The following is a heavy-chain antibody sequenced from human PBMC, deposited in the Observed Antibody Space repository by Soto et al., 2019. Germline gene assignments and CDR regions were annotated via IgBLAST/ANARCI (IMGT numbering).Heavy chain of an antibody. CDR3: AKGRGQNWNFDY. D-gene: IGHD1-1*01. V-gene: IGHV3-23*01. CDR1: GFTFSSYA. CDR2: ISGSGGTA. J-gene: IGHJ4*02. Sequence: EVQLLESGGGSVHPGGSLRLSCAASGFTFSSYAMHWVRRPPGKGLEWVSSISGSGGTAYYADSVKCRFSSSRDSLVNTLYLQMHSLRAEDTAVYYCAKGRGQNWNFDYWGKGTLVTVSP.